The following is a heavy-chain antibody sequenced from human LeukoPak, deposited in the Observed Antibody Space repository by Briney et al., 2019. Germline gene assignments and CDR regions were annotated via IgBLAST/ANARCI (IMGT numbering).Heavy chain of an antibody. V-gene: IGHV1-18*01. CDR2: ISTYNSNT. CDR1: GYTFTTYG. J-gene: IGHJ3*02. D-gene: IGHD1-26*01. CDR3: ARVGALTNDAFDI. Sequence: ASVKVSCKASGYTFTTYGINWLRQAPGQGLAWMGWISTYNSNTHYAQKLQGRVTMTTDASTSTAYMELRSLRSDDTAVYYCARVGALTNDAFDIWGQGTMVTVSS.